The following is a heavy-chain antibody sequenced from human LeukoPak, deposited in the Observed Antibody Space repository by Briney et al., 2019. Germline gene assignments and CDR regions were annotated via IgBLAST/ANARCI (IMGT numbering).Heavy chain of an antibody. CDR3: GGSEDGYIDY. J-gene: IGHJ4*02. CDR2: IKTDGTST. Sequence: GGSLRLSCAASGFTFTRHWMHWVRQAPGKGLEWVSRIKTDGTSTIYADFVEGRFTISRDNARNTLYLQMSSLRAGDTAVYYCGGSEDGYIDYWGQGTLVTVSS. CDR1: GFTFTRHW. D-gene: IGHD5-24*01. V-gene: IGHV3-74*01.